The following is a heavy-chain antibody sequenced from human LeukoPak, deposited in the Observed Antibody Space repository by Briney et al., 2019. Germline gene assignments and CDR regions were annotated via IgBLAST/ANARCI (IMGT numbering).Heavy chain of an antibody. D-gene: IGHD6-19*01. V-gene: IGHV4-34*01. Sequence: SETLSLTCAVYGGSFSGYYWSWIRQPPGKGLEGIGEINHSGSTNYNPSLKSRVTISVDTSKNQFSLKLSSVTAADTAVYYRSSRPGGQWLVRGAFDIWGQGTMVTVPS. CDR2: INHSGST. J-gene: IGHJ3*02. CDR1: GGSFSGYY. CDR3: SSRPGGQWLVRGAFDI.